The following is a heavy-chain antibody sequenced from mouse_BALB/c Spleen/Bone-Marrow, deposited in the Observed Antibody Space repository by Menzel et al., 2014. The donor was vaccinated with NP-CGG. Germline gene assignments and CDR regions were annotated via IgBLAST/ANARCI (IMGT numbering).Heavy chain of an antibody. J-gene: IGHJ3*01. CDR3: ARQKHYYGYPFVY. D-gene: IGHD1-2*01. V-gene: IGHV4-1*02. Sequence: EVKLLESGGGLVQPGGSLKLSCAASGFDFSRYWMSWVRQAPGKGLEWIGEINPDTSTINYTPSLKDKFIISRDNVKNTLYLQMSRVRSEDTALYYCARQKHYYGYPFVYWGQGTLVTVSA. CDR2: INPDTSTI. CDR1: GFDFSRYW.